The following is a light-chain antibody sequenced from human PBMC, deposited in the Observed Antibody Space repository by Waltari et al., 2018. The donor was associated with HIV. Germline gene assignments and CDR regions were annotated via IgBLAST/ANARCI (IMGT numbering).Light chain of an antibody. CDR2: EVN. J-gene: IGLJ3*02. V-gene: IGLV2-14*01. CDR1: SSDVGDSKY. Sequence: QSALTQPASVSGSPGQSITISCTATSSDVGDSKYVSWYQQYPGKAPKLMIYEVNNRPSGVSNRSSGSTSGHTASLTISGLQTEDEGDYYCSSYTTSSTVVFGGGTKLTVL. CDR3: SSYTTSSTVV.